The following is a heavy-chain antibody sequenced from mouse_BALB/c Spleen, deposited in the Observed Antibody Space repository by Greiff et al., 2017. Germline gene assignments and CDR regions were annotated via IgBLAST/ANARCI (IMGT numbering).Heavy chain of an antibody. Sequence: EVQGVESGGGLVQPGGSLRLSCATSGFTFTDYYMSWVRQPPGKALEWLGFIRNKANGYTTEYSASVKGRFTISRDNSQSILYLQMNTLRAEDSATYYCARDMYYGSSSWFAYWGQGTLVTVSA. D-gene: IGHD1-1*01. J-gene: IGHJ3*01. CDR3: ARDMYYGSSSWFAY. V-gene: IGHV7-3*02. CDR1: GFTFTDYY. CDR2: IRNKANGYTT.